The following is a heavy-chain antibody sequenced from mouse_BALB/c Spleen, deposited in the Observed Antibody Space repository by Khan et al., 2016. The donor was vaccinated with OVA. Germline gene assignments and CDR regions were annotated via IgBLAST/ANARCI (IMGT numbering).Heavy chain of an antibody. CDR3: ASSVTSTAVVAPDIDY. D-gene: IGHD1-1*01. CDR1: GYSITSDYV. Sequence: EVQLQESGPGLVKPSQSLSLTCTVSGYSITSDYVWNWIRQFPGNQLEWVGYISYSGRTSYNPSLKSRISITRDTSKNQFFLQLNSVTTEDIAPCYCASSVTSTAVVAPDIDYWGQGTTLTVSS. J-gene: IGHJ2*01. CDR2: ISYSGRT. V-gene: IGHV3-2*02.